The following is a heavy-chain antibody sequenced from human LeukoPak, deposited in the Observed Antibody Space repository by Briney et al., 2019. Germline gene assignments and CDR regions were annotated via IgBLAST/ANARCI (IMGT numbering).Heavy chain of an antibody. CDR3: ARDKGSGWFYFDY. Sequence: PGGSRRLSCAASGFSLRDYSMDWVRQAPGKGLEWVSSISSSSRYTFYVDSVKGRFTISRDNAKNSLYLQMNSLRVEDTAVYYCARDKGSGWFYFDYWGQGTLVTVSS. J-gene: IGHJ4*02. CDR2: ISSSSRYT. V-gene: IGHV3-21*01. CDR1: GFSLRDYS. D-gene: IGHD6-19*01.